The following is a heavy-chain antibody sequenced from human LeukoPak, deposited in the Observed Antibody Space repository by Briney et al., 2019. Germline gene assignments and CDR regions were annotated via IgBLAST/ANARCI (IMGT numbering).Heavy chain of an antibody. CDR3: AKEGGKAYYYYYMGV. CDR1: GFTFSSYG. D-gene: IGHD4-23*01. J-gene: IGHJ6*03. Sequence: GGSLRLSCAASGFTFSSYGMSWVRQAPGKGLEWVSAISGSGGSTYYADSVKGRFTISRDNSKNTLYLQMNSLRAEDTAVYYCAKEGGKAYYYYYMGVWGKGTTVTISS. V-gene: IGHV3-23*01. CDR2: ISGSGGST.